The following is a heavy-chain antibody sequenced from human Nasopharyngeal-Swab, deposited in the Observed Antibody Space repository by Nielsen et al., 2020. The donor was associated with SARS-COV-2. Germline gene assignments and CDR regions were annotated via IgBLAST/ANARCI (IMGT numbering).Heavy chain of an antibody. Sequence: GESLKISCVASGFIFRDYTINWVRQAPGKGLEWVSSISSSSRYIFYADSVRGRFTISRDNARESVYLQMDNLRVEDTAVYYCARSLGAEVLAVEHYWGQGTPVTVSS. J-gene: IGHJ4*02. CDR1: GFIFRDYT. CDR2: ISSSSRYI. D-gene: IGHD1-1*01. CDR3: ARSLGAEVLAVEHY. V-gene: IGHV3-21*01.